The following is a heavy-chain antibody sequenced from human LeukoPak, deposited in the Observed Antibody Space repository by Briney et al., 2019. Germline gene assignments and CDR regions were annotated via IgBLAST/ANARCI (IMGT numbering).Heavy chain of an antibody. CDR3: TRRTVGATSYYYYYGMDV. CDR2: ISGSGGST. J-gene: IGHJ6*02. D-gene: IGHD1-26*01. CDR1: GFTFSSYG. Sequence: GGSLRLSCAASGFTFSSYGMHWVRQAPGKGLEWVSAISGSGGSTYYADSVKGRFTISRDNSKNTLYLQMNSLKTEDTAVYYCTRRTVGATSYYYYYGMDVWGQGTTVTVSS. V-gene: IGHV3-23*01.